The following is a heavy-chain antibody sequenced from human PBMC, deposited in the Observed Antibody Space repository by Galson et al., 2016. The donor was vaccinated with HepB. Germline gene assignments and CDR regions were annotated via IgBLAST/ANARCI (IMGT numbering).Heavy chain of an antibody. Sequence: SETLSLTCTVSGGSITTYFWSWIRQPPGKGLEWIGYVSHSGSTSHNSSLKSRVTISVHTSKNQFSLKLSSVTAADTAIYYCASGGSGWINRFDPWGQGTLVTVSS. CDR3: ASGGSGWINRFDP. J-gene: IGHJ5*02. CDR1: GGSITTYF. D-gene: IGHD6-19*01. V-gene: IGHV4-59*12. CDR2: VSHSGST.